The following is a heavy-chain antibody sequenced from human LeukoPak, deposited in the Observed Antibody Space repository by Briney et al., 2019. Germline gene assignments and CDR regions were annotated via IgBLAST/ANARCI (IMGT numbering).Heavy chain of an antibody. J-gene: IGHJ4*02. V-gene: IGHV1-8*01. Sequence: ASVKVSCKASGYTFTSYDINWVRQATGQGLEWMGWMNPNSGNTGYAQKCQGRVTMTRNTSISTAYMELSSLRSEDTAVYYCARRRRALRSGYDFNYWGQGTLVTVSS. CDR1: GYTFTSYD. D-gene: IGHD5-12*01. CDR3: ARRRRALRSGYDFNY. CDR2: MNPNSGNT.